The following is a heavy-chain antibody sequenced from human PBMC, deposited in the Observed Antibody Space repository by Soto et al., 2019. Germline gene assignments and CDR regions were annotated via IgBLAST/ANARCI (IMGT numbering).Heavy chain of an antibody. CDR2: IYYSGST. CDR3: ARDVVRGNWFDP. CDR1: GGSISSDY. Sequence: SETLSLTCTVSGGSISSDYWSWIRQPPGKGLEWIGYIYYSGSTNYNPSLKSRVTISVDTSKNQFSLKLSSVTAADTAVYYCARDVVRGNWFDPWGQGTLVTVS. V-gene: IGHV4-59*01. J-gene: IGHJ5*02.